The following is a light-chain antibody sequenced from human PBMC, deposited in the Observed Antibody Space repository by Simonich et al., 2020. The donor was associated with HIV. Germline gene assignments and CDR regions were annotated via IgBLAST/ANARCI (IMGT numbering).Light chain of an antibody. J-gene: IGLJ2*01. V-gene: IGLV2-14*03. Sequence: QSALTQSASVSGSPGQSITISCTGTSSDVGGYTYVSWYQQHPGKAPKLMIYDVSYRPSGVSSRFSGSQSGNTASLTISGLQAEDEADYYCSSYTSSNTLVFGGGTKLTVL. CDR1: SSDVGGYTY. CDR2: DVS. CDR3: SSYTSSNTLV.